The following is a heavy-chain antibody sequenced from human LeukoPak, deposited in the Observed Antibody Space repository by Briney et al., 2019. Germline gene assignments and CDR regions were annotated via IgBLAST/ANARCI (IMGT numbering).Heavy chain of an antibody. CDR2: INPSGGST. D-gene: IGHD3-10*01. Sequence: GASVKVSCKASGYTFTSYYMHGVRQAPGQGLEWMGIINPSGGSTSYAQKFQGRVTMTRDTSTSTAYMELSSLRSEDTAVYYCARRFLWFGELANWFDPWGQGTLVTVSS. J-gene: IGHJ5*02. CDR1: GYTFTSYY. V-gene: IGHV1-46*01. CDR3: ARRFLWFGELANWFDP.